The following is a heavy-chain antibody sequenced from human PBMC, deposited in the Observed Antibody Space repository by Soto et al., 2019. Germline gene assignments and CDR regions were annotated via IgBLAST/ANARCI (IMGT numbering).Heavy chain of an antibody. V-gene: IGHV3-30*18. D-gene: IGHD2-2*01. J-gene: IGHJ6*03. CDR3: AKDGLGYCSSTSCSGYMDV. CDR1: GFTFSSYG. CDR2: ISYDGSNK. Sequence: PGGSLRLSCAASGFTFSSYGMHWVRQAPGKGLEWVAVISYDGSNKYYADSVKGRFTISRDNSKNTLYLQMNSLRAEDTAVYYCAKDGLGYCSSTSCSGYMDVWGKGTTVTVSS.